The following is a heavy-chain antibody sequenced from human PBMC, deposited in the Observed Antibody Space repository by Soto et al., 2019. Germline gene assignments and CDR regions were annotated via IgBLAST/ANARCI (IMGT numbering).Heavy chain of an antibody. V-gene: IGHV1-18*04. D-gene: IGHD3-3*01. J-gene: IGHJ4*02. Sequence: GASVKVSCKASGYTFTSYGISWVRQAPGQGLEWMGWISAYNGNTNYAQKLQGRVTMTTDTSTSTAYMELRSLRSDDTAVYYCARALFYNDFWSGYQYYFDYWGRGTLVTVSS. CDR1: GYTFTSYG. CDR2: ISAYNGNT. CDR3: ARALFYNDFWSGYQYYFDY.